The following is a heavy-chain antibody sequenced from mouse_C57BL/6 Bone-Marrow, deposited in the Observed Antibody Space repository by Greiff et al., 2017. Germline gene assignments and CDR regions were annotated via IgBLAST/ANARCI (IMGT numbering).Heavy chain of an antibody. Sequence: EVQLVESGGDLVKPGGSLKLSCAASGFTFSSYGMSWVSQTPDKRLEWVATISSGGSYTYYPDSVKGRFTISRDNAKNTLYLQMSRLKSEDTAMYYCASPLYYGSSYWYFCVWGTGTTVTVSS. CDR3: ASPLYYGSSYWYFCV. D-gene: IGHD1-1*01. V-gene: IGHV5-6*01. CDR1: GFTFSSYG. CDR2: ISSGGSYT. J-gene: IGHJ1*03.